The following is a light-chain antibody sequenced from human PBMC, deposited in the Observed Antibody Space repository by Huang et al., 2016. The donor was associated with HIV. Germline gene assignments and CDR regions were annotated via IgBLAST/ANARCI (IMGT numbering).Light chain of an antibody. CDR2: AAS. V-gene: IGKV1-12*01. CDR1: QAVSTW. Sequence: DIQVTQAPSFVSASVGDRVSITCRASQAVSTWLALYQQRPGKTPNLLIHAASSLQSGVPSRFSGTGSGRDFTLTINNLQPEDFATYFCQQTKISPYTFGQGTKLEI. CDR3: QQTKISPYT. J-gene: IGKJ2*01.